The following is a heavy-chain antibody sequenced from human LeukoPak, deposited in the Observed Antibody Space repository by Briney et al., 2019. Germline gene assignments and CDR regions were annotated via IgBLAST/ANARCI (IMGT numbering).Heavy chain of an antibody. V-gene: IGHV4-4*02. Sequence: TSGTLSLTCGVSGDTTSSSNWWNWVRQPPGKGLEGFGEFYHSGGTNYNQSLKSRVTISVDKSKNQFSLKLSSVTAADTAVYYCASKIWAAPHWFDPWGQGTLVAVSS. CDR2: FYHSGGT. CDR1: GDTTSSSNW. CDR3: ASKIWAAPHWFDP. J-gene: IGHJ5*02. D-gene: IGHD3-16*01.